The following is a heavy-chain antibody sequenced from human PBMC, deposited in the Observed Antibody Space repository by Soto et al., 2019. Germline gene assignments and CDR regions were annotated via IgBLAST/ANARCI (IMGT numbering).Heavy chain of an antibody. CDR2: ISWNSGSI. D-gene: IGHD2-2*01. Sequence: EVQLVESGGGLVQPGRSLRLSCAASGFTFDDYAMHWVRQAPGKGLEWVSGISWNSGSIGYAESVKCRFTISRDNAKNSLYLQMNSLRDEDTALYYCAKNGKVVPAAYFDYWGQGTLVTVSS. CDR1: GFTFDDYA. CDR3: AKNGKVVPAAYFDY. V-gene: IGHV3-9*01. J-gene: IGHJ4*02.